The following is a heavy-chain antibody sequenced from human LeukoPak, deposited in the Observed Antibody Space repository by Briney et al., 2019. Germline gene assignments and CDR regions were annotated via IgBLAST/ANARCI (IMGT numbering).Heavy chain of an antibody. J-gene: IGHJ4*02. D-gene: IGHD1-26*01. V-gene: IGHV1-24*01. CDR2: FDPEDGET. Sequence: GASVKVSCKVSGYTLTELSMHGVRQAPGKGLEWMGGFDPEDGETIYAQKFQGRVTMTEDTSTDTAYMELSSLRSEDTAVYYCATEGIVGATRSYFDYWGQGTLVTVSS. CDR3: ATEGIVGATRSYFDY. CDR1: GYTLTELS.